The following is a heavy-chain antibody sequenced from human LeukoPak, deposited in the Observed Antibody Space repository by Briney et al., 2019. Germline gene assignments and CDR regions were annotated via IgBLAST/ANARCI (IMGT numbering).Heavy chain of an antibody. CDR3: ARGLWFGEFGYYYYYMDV. D-gene: IGHD3-10*01. CDR2: IIPIFGTA. V-gene: IGHV1-69*13. CDR1: GYTFTSYD. J-gene: IGHJ6*03. Sequence: GASVKVSCKASGYTFTSYDINWVRQAPGQGLEWMGGIIPIFGTANYAQKFQGRVTITADESTSTAYMELSSLRSEDTAVYYCARGLWFGEFGYYYYYMDVWGKGTTVTISS.